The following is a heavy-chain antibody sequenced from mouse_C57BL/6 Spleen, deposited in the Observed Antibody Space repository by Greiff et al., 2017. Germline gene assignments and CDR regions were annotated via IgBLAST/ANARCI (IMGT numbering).Heavy chain of an antibody. D-gene: IGHD1-1*01. CDR1: GYAFSSYW. CDR3: ARSGSSPWDAMDD. Sequence: VQLQQSGAELVKPGASVKISCKASGYAFSSYWMNWVKQRPGKGLEWIGQIYPGDGDTNYNGKFKGKATLTADKSSSTAYMQLSSLTSEDSAVYFCARSGSSPWDAMDDWGQGTSVTVSS. J-gene: IGHJ4*01. CDR2: IYPGDGDT. V-gene: IGHV1-80*01.